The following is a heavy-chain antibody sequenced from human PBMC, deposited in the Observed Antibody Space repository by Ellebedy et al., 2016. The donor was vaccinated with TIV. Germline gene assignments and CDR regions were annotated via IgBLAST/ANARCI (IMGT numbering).Heavy chain of an antibody. J-gene: IGHJ5*02. CDR2: IYQDGSVQ. CDR3: ARRGSYGDYAVQVNSWFDR. Sequence: PGGSLRLSCAATGFSFRSYWMSRVRQAPGKGLEWVANIYQDGSVQYYLDSLKGRFTISRDNAINSLFLQMNSLRAGDTAVYYCARRGSYGDYAVQVNSWFDRWGRGTLVTVSS. V-gene: IGHV3-7*01. CDR1: GFSFRSYW. D-gene: IGHD4-17*01.